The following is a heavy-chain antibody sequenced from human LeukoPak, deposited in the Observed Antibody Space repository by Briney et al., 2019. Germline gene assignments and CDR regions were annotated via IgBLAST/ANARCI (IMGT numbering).Heavy chain of an antibody. Sequence: GGSLRLSCAASGFTFSSYAMSWVRQAPGKGLEWVSAISGSGGSTYYADTVKGRFTISRDNSKNTLYLQMNSLRAEDTAVYYCAKARVWYYYYMDVWGKGTTVTVSS. CDR2: ISGSGGST. CDR3: AKARVWYYYYMDV. V-gene: IGHV3-23*01. J-gene: IGHJ6*03. CDR1: GFTFSSYA.